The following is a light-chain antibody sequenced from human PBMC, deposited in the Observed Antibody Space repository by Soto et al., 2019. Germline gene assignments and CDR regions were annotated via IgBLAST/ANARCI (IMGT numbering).Light chain of an antibody. Sequence: EIVLTQSPGTLSLSPGERATLSCRASQSIASSYLAWYQQKPGQAPRLLIYGASGRATGIPDRFSGSGSGTDFTLTITRLESEDFAVYYCQLYTTFGQGTKVDIK. CDR3: QLYTT. CDR1: QSIASSY. CDR2: GAS. J-gene: IGKJ1*01. V-gene: IGKV3-20*01.